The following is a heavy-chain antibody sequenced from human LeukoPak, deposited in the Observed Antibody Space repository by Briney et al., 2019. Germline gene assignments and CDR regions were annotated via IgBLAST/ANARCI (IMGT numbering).Heavy chain of an antibody. V-gene: IGHV4-31*03. J-gene: IGHJ5*02. CDR2: IYYSGST. Sequence: SQTLSLTCTVSGGSISSGGYYWSWIRQHPGKGLEWIGYIYYSGSTYYNPSLKSRVTISVDTSKNQFSLKLSSVTAADTAVYYCARAGHWGSGWFDPWGQGTLVTVSS. CDR1: GGSISSGGYY. D-gene: IGHD7-27*01. CDR3: ARAGHWGSGWFDP.